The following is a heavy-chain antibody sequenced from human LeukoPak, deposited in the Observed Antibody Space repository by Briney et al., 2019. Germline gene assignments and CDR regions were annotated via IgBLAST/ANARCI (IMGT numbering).Heavy chain of an antibody. CDR3: ARDPGGCSSGTCALFDY. J-gene: IGHJ4*02. V-gene: IGHV5-51*01. D-gene: IGHD2-15*01. CDR2: IYPGDSDT. Sequence: GESLRISCKGSGYSFTSYWISWVRQMPGKGLEWMGIIYPGDSDTRYSPSFQGQVTISADKSTSTAYVQWSSLKASDTAMYYCARDPGGCSSGTCALFDYWGQGTLVTVSS. CDR1: GYSFTSYW.